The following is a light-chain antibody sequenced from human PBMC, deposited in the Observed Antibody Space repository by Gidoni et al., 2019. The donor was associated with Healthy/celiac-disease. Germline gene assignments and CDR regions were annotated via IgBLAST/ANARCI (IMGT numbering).Light chain of an antibody. CDR3: AAWDDSLSGPV. CDR1: SSNIGSNY. CDR2: GNN. V-gene: IGLV1-47*02. Sequence: QSVLTQPPSASGTPGQGVTIPCSGSSSNIGSNYVYWYQQLPGTAPKLLIYGNNQRPSGVPDRFAGSKSGTSASLAISGLRSEDEADYYCAAWDDSLSGPVFGGGTKLTVL. J-gene: IGLJ2*01.